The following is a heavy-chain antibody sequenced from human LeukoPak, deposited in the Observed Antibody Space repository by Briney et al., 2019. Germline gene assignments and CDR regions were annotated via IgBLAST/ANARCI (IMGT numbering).Heavy chain of an antibody. CDR2: VLYSGST. CDR1: GFTFSSYE. Sequence: GSLRLSCAASGFTFSSYEMNWVRQAPGKGLEWIGYVLYSGSTNYKPSLKSRVTISLDTSKNQFSLKLRSVTAADTAVYYCARHVNYYYFFEYWGQGRLVTVST. D-gene: IGHD3-22*01. V-gene: IGHV4-59*08. J-gene: IGHJ4*02. CDR3: ARHVNYYYFFEY.